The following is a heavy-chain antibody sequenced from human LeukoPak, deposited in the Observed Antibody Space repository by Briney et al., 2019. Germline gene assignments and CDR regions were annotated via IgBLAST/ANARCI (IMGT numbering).Heavy chain of an antibody. CDR2: IMPIFGTA. V-gene: IGHV1-69*05. Sequence: SVKVSCKASGGTFSSYAISWVRQAPGHALEWMGGIMPIFGTANYAQKFQGRVTITTDESTSTAYMELSSLRSEDTAVYYCARLVGYCSSTSCLDFDYWGQGTLVTVSS. J-gene: IGHJ4*02. CDR3: ARLVGYCSSTSCLDFDY. CDR1: GGTFSSYA. D-gene: IGHD2-2*01.